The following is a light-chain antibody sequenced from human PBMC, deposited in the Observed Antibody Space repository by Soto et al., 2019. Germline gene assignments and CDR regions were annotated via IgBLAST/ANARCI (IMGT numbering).Light chain of an antibody. J-gene: IGLJ2*01. Sequence: QSVLTQPPSVSGAPGQRVTISCTGSSSNIGAGYDVHWYQQLPGTAPKLLIYGNSNRPSGVPDRFSGSKSGTSASLAITGLQALDEAHYYCQSYDSSLSGYVVFGGGTKLTVL. V-gene: IGLV1-40*01. CDR1: SSNIGAGYD. CDR2: GNS. CDR3: QSYDSSLSGYVV.